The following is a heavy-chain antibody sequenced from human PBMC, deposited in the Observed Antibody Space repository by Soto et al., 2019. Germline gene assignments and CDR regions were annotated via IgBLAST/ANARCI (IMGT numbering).Heavy chain of an antibody. CDR2: MNPSSANT. D-gene: IGHD3-16*01. V-gene: IGHV1-8*01. CDR1: RYTFISYD. Sequence: WXSVKVSCKASRYTFISYDINWVRQAPGQGLEWMGWMNPSSANTGYAQKFQDRISMTRNTSMNTAYMELNSLTSEDTAVYYCTRGQEVWWNAGPLGLHGLDVWGQGTTVTVSS. J-gene: IGHJ6*02. CDR3: TRGQEVWWNAGPLGLHGLDV.